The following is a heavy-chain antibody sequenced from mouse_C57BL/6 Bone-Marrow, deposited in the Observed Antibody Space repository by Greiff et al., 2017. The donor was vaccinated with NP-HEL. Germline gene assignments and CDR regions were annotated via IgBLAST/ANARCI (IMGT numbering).Heavy chain of an antibody. CDR2: ISSGSSTI. CDR3: ASYGY. V-gene: IGHV5-17*01. Sequence: EVQLVESGGGLVKPGGSLTLSCAASGFTFSDYGMHWVRQAPEKGLEWVAYISSGSSTIYYADTVKGRFTISRDNAKNTLFLQMTSLRSEDTAMYYCASYGYWGQGTTLTVSS. J-gene: IGHJ2*01. CDR1: GFTFSDYG. D-gene: IGHD1-1*02.